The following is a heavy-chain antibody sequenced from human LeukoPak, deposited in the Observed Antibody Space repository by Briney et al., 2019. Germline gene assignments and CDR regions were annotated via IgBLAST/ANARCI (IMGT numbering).Heavy chain of an antibody. Sequence: PGGSLRLSCAASGFTFSSNYMSWVRQAPGKGLEWVSGISWNSGSIGYADSVKGRFTISRDNAKNSLYLQMNSLRAEDTALYYCAKVDRLHYYDREGGFDYWGQGTLVTVSS. CDR2: ISWNSGSI. J-gene: IGHJ4*02. CDR1: GFTFSSNY. D-gene: IGHD3-22*01. CDR3: AKVDRLHYYDREGGFDY. V-gene: IGHV3-9*01.